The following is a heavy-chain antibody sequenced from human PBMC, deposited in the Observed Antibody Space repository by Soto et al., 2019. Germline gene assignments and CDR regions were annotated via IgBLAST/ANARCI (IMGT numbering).Heavy chain of an antibody. CDR3: ARTRIMITFGGSYNWFDP. J-gene: IGHJ5*02. CDR2: INHSGST. V-gene: IGHV4-34*01. D-gene: IGHD3-16*01. Sequence: TSETLSLTCAVYGGSFSGYYWSWIRQPPGKGLEWIGEINHSGSTNYNPSLKSRVTISVDTSKNQFSLKLSSVTAADTAVYYCARTRIMITFGGSYNWFDPWGQGTLVTVSS. CDR1: GGSFSGYY.